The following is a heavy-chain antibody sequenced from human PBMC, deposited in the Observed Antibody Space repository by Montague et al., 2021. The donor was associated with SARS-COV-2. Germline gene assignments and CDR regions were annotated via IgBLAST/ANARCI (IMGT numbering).Heavy chain of an antibody. D-gene: IGHD6-19*01. CDR1: GGSISSSSYY. CDR3: ATQEDPSGWIPGPFDF. V-gene: IGHV4-39*01. Sequence: SETLSLTCTVSGGSISSSSYYWAWIRQPPGKGLDWIGSIYYRGSTYYNPSLKSPVFISVDTSKNQLSLTLTSVTAADTAVYYCATQEDPSGWIPGPFDFWGQGTLLSVSS. CDR2: IYYRGST. J-gene: IGHJ4*02.